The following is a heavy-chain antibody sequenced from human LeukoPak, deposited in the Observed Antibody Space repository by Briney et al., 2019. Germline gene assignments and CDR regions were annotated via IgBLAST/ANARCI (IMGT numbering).Heavy chain of an antibody. CDR2: IYPGDSDT. D-gene: IGHD3-3*01. Sequence: GESLKISCKGSGYSFTSYWIGWVRQMPGKGLEWMGIIYPGDSDTRYSPSFQGQVTISADKSISTAYLQWSSLKASDTAMYYCARLGYDFWSGSRTDYFDYWGRGTLVTVSS. CDR1: GYSFTSYW. V-gene: IGHV5-51*01. CDR3: ARLGYDFWSGSRTDYFDY. J-gene: IGHJ4*02.